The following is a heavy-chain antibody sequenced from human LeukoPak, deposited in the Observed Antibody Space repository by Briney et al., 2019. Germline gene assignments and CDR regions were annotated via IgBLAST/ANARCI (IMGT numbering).Heavy chain of an antibody. CDR1: GGSFSGYY. V-gene: IGHV4-34*01. CDR2: INHSGST. Sequence: SETLSLTCAVYGGSFSGYYWSWIRQPPGKGLEWIGEINHSGSTNYNPSLKSRVTISVDTSKNQFSLKLSSVTAADTAVYYCAALRALRGMATIGFDYWGQGTLVTVSS. D-gene: IGHD5-24*01. J-gene: IGHJ4*02. CDR3: AALRALRGMATIGFDY.